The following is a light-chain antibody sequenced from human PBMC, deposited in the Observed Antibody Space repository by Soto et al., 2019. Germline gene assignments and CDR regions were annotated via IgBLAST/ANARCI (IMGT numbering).Light chain of an antibody. CDR1: RSVLYKSNNKNH. V-gene: IGKV4-1*01. J-gene: IGKJ4*01. Sequence: DIVMSQSTDSLAVSLGERATMNCKCIRSVLYKSNNKNHLAWYQQKPGQPPQLIIYWASTRESGVPERFSGSGSGTDFTLTISSLEAEDVAFYWCQQYFDVPFTFGGGTKVDVK. CDR3: QQYFDVPFT. CDR2: WAS.